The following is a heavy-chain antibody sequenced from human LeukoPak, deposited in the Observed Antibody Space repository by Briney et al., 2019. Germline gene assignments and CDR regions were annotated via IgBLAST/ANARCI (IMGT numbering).Heavy chain of an antibody. Sequence: PSETLSLTCAVYGGSFSGYYWSWIRQPPGKGLEWIGEINHSGSTNYNPSLKSRVTISVDTSKNQFSLKLSSVTAADTAVYYCARGAPGINGAFDIWGQGTMVTASS. CDR1: GGSFSGYY. CDR2: INHSGST. V-gene: IGHV4-34*01. CDR3: ARGAPGINGAFDI. J-gene: IGHJ3*02.